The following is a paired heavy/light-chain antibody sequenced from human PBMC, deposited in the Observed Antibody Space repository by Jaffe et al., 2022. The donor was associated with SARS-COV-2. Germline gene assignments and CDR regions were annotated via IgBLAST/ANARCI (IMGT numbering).Light chain of an antibody. CDR1: QDISNS. Sequence: DIQVTQSPSSLSASVGDRVTITCQASQDISNSLNWYQQKPGKAPKLLIYDASNLETGVPSRFSGSGSGTSFTFTISSLQPEDIATYYCQQYDDLPSLTFGGGTTLEIK. V-gene: IGKV1-33*01. CDR2: DAS. CDR3: QQYDDLPSLT. J-gene: IGKJ4*01.
Heavy chain of an antibody. CDR2: IGPDGSQK. D-gene: IGHD6-19*01. J-gene: IGHJ4*02. Sequence: QVQLMESGGGVVQPGKSLRLSCAASGITFSTYGMHWVRQAPGKGLEWVAVIGPDGSQKHYSASVRGRFTISRDNFMTTLYLQMNSLRAEDTAVYYCATSPPYKQWLDYWGQGILFTVSS. CDR1: GITFSTYG. V-gene: IGHV3-33*01. CDR3: ATSPPYKQWLDY.